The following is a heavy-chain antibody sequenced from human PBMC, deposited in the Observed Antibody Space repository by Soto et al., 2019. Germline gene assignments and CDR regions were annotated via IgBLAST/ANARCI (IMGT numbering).Heavy chain of an antibody. CDR2: IYSSGST. D-gene: IGHD3-22*01. CDR1: GGTISGYY. CDR3: TTLIGSPGY. Sequence: SETLSLTCTVTGGTISGYYWTWIRQSAGGGLEWIGRIYSSGSTNYNPSLKSRVTISLDTSMNHFSLRLSLKTEDTAVYYCTTLIGSPGYWGQGTLVTVSS. J-gene: IGHJ4*02. V-gene: IGHV4-4*07.